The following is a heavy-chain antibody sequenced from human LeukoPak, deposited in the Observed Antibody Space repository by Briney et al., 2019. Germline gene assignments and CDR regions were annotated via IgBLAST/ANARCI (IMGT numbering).Heavy chain of an antibody. V-gene: IGHV3-48*01. D-gene: IGHD7-27*01. CDR1: GFTFSSYA. Sequence: PGGSLRLSCAASGFTFSSYAMSWVRQAPGKGLEWDSYISSSSSTIYYTDSVKGRFTISRDNATNSLYLQMNSLRAEDTAVYYCARGATGDRLGYWGQGTLVTVSS. CDR3: ARGATGDRLGY. J-gene: IGHJ4*02. CDR2: ISSSSSTI.